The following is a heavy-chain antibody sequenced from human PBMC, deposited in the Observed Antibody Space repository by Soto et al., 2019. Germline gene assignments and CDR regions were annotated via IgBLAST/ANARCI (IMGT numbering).Heavy chain of an antibody. D-gene: IGHD2-15*01. CDR2: IWYDGSNK. J-gene: IGHJ6*02. Sequence: GGSLRLSCAASGFTFSSYGMHWVRQAPGKGLEWVAVIWYDGSNKYYADSVKGRFTISRDNSKNTLYLQMNSLRAEDTAVYYCARDGVVAATPYYYYYGMDVWGQGTTVTVSS. CDR3: ARDGVVAATPYYYYYGMDV. CDR1: GFTFSSYG. V-gene: IGHV3-33*01.